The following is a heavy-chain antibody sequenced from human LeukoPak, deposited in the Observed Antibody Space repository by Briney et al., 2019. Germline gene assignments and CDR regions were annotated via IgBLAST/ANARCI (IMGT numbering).Heavy chain of an antibody. CDR2: INHSGST. Sequence: SETLSLTCAAYGVSFSGYYWSWIRQPPGKGLEWIGEINHSGSTNYNPSPKSRVTISVDTSKNQFSLKLSSVTAADTAVYYCARVRGYDYVWGSYRSNWFDPWGQGTLVTVSS. CDR3: ARVRGYDYVWGSYRSNWFDP. J-gene: IGHJ5*02. CDR1: GVSFSGYY. D-gene: IGHD3-16*02. V-gene: IGHV4-34*01.